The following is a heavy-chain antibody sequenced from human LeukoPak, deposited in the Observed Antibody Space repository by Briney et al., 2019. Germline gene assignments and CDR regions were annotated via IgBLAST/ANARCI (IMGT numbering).Heavy chain of an antibody. CDR2: IYTSGST. J-gene: IGHJ4*02. V-gene: IGHV4-4*09. Sequence: SETLSLTCTVSGGSISSYYWSWIRQPPGKGLEWIGYIYTSGSTNYNPSLKSRVTISVDTSKNQFSLKLSSVTAADTAVYYCARGTYYYDSSGYYKYYFDYWGQGTLVTVSS. CDR1: GGSISSYY. D-gene: IGHD3-22*01. CDR3: ARGTYYYDSSGYYKYYFDY.